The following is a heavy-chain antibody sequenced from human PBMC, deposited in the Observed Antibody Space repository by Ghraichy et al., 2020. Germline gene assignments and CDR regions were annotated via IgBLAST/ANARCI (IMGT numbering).Heavy chain of an antibody. Sequence: GGSLRLSLTCAASGFTFSSYDMHWVRQATGKGLEWVSAIGTAGDTYYPGSVKGRFTISRENAKNSLYLQMNSLRAGDTAVYYCARGTSGYDAFDIWGQGTMVTVSS. J-gene: IGHJ3*02. V-gene: IGHV3-13*04. CDR2: IGTAGDT. CDR1: GFTFSSYD. D-gene: IGHD5-12*01. CDR3: ARGTSGYDAFDI.